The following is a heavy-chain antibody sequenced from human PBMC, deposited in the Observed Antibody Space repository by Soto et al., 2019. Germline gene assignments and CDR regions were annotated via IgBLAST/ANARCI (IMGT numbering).Heavy chain of an antibody. CDR1: GGSISSGGYS. Sequence: NPSETLSLTCAVSGGSISSGGYSWSWIRQPPGKGLEWIGYISQSGSTFYNVSLKSRVTIAGDRSKNQFSLNLSSVIVADTAVYYCARGANSAYDYGAFDIWGQGTMVTV. J-gene: IGHJ3*02. V-gene: IGHV4-30-2*01. D-gene: IGHD5-12*01. CDR3: ARGANSAYDYGAFDI. CDR2: ISQSGST.